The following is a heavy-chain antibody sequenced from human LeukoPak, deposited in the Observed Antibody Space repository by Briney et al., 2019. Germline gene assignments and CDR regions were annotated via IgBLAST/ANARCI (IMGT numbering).Heavy chain of an antibody. CDR1: GGTFSSYA. V-gene: IGHV1-69*13. Sequence: ASVKVSCKASGGTFSSYAISWVRQAPGQGLEWMGGIIPIFGTANYAQKFQGRVTITADESTSTAYMELSSLRSGDTAVYYCATTTLRYFDWLYPSRYYYYYYGMDVWGQGTTVTVSS. J-gene: IGHJ6*02. CDR3: ATTTLRYFDWLYPSRYYYYYYGMDV. CDR2: IIPIFGTA. D-gene: IGHD3-9*01.